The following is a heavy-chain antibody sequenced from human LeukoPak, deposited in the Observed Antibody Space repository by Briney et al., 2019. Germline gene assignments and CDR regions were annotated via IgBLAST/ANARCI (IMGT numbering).Heavy chain of an antibody. Sequence: GGSLRLSCAASGFTFSNYWMHWVRQAPGKGLVWVSHINSDGSSTNYADSVNGRFTISRDNAKNTLYLQMNSLRAEDTAVYYCARNDLLTSYYFDFWGQGTLVTVSS. V-gene: IGHV3-74*01. D-gene: IGHD3-9*01. J-gene: IGHJ4*02. CDR1: GFTFSNYW. CDR3: ARNDLLTSYYFDF. CDR2: INSDGSST.